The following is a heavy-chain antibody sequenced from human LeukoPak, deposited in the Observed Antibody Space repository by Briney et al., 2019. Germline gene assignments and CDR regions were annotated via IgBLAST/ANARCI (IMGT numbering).Heavy chain of an antibody. CDR2: IYTRGST. D-gene: IGHD3-10*01. CDR1: GGSISNDY. CDR3: ARGGTYGSGRNQHTTLDY. Sequence: PSETLSLTCTVSGGSISNDYWSWIRQAAGKEPEWIGRIYTRGSTNYNPSLKSRVTISLDKSKKQSSLNLNSVTAADTAVYYCARGGTYGSGRNQHTTLDYWGQGTLVTVSS. J-gene: IGHJ4*02. V-gene: IGHV4-4*07.